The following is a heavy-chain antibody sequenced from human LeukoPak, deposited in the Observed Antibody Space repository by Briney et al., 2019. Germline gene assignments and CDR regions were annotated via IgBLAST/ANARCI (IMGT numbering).Heavy chain of an antibody. Sequence: PSETLSLTCAVSGGSISSGGYSWSWDRQPPGEGLEWVGYIYHSGSTYYNPSLQSRVTISLDRSKNQFSLKLSSMTAADTAVYYCASGNTGYDRDSFDIWGQGTMVTVSS. J-gene: IGHJ3*02. D-gene: IGHD5-12*01. CDR2: IYHSGST. CDR3: ASGNTGYDRDSFDI. V-gene: IGHV4-30-2*01. CDR1: GGSISSGGYS.